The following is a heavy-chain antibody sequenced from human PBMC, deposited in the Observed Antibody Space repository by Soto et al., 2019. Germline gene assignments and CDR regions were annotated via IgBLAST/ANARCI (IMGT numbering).Heavy chain of an antibody. D-gene: IGHD1-26*01. CDR3: AHRGGGIVDWYFDL. CDR2: IYWDDDK. J-gene: IGHJ2*01. V-gene: IGHV2-5*02. CDR1: GFSLGTYGVG. Sequence: QITLNESGPTLVKPTQTLTLTCTFSGFSLGTYGVGVGWIRQPPGKALEWLALIYWDDDKRYSTSLKSRLTITKDTSKSQVFLTLTNMDPVDTATYYCAHRGGGIVDWYFDLWGRGTPVIVSS.